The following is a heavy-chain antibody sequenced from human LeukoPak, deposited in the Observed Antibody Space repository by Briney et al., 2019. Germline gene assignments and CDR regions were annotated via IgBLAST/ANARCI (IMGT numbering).Heavy chain of an antibody. CDR3: ARGVWLARDY. V-gene: IGHV4-59*01. Sequence: SETLSLTCTISGDSISTYYWSWIRQSSGKGLEWIGDVNLSGSTNYNPSLNYNPSLKSRVSISIDTSKNQFSLKLSSVTAADTAVYYCARGVWLARDYWGQGTLVTVSS. CDR1: GDSISTYY. CDR2: VNLSGST. J-gene: IGHJ4*02. D-gene: IGHD6-19*01.